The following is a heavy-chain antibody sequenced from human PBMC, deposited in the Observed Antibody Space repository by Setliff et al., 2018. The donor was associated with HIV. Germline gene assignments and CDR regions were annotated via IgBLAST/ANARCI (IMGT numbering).Heavy chain of an antibody. CDR1: DAPISSYY. J-gene: IGHJ6*03. V-gene: IGHV4-4*07. D-gene: IGHD2-15*01. Sequence: PSETLSLTCYVTDAPISSYYWSWVRQPAGKGLEWIGRLYVSGDTNYNPSLKSRVTMSLDTSKKHFSLKLKSVTAADTAVYYCALTGHRLLRGHMDVWGKGTTVTVSS. CDR2: LYVSGDT. CDR3: ALTGHRLLRGHMDV.